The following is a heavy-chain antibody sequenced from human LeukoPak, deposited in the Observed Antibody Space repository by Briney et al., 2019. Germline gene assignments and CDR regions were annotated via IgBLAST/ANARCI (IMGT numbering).Heavy chain of an antibody. CDR1: GFTFSSYW. J-gene: IGHJ6*02. V-gene: IGHV3-74*01. CDR2: INSDGSST. CDR3: ARDLVEVVLRDYYYYGMDV. Sequence: PGGSLRLSCAASGFTFSSYWMHWVRQAPGKGLVWVSRINSDGSSTSYADSVKGRFTISRDNSKNTLYLQMNSLRAEDTAVYYCARDLVEVVLRDYYYYGMDVWGQGTTVTVS. D-gene: IGHD3-22*01.